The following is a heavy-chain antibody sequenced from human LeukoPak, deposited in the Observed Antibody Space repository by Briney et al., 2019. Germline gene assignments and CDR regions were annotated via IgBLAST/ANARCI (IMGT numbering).Heavy chain of an antibody. V-gene: IGHV3-7*01. CDR3: ARDYYDSSGYYEYFQH. J-gene: IGHJ1*01. Sequence: GGSLRLSCEGSGFTFSNYWMGWVRQAPGKGLQWVANIKTDGSEKYYVDSVKGRFTISRDNAKNSLYLQMNSLRAEDTAVYYCARDYYDSSGYYEYFQHWGQGTLVTVSS. CDR2: IKTDGSEK. D-gene: IGHD3-22*01. CDR1: GFTFSNYW.